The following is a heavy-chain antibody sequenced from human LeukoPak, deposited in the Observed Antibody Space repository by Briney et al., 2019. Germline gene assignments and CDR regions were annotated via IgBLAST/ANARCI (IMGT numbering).Heavy chain of an antibody. V-gene: IGHV3-23*01. D-gene: IGHD3-3*01. CDR2: ISGGGGST. CDR1: EFTFSSYA. CDR3: AKSRSGSYTGWFDP. Sequence: GGSLRLSCAASEFTFSSYAMNWVRQAPGKGLEWVSSISGGGGSTYYTDSVKGRFTISRDNSKNTLYMQMNSPRTEDTAVYYCAKSRSGSYTGWFDPWGQGTLVTVSS. J-gene: IGHJ5*02.